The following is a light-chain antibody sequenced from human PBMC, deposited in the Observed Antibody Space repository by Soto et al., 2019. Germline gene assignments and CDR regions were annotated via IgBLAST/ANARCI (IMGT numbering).Light chain of an antibody. CDR3: SSYAGIHIV. V-gene: IGLV2-8*01. CDR2: DVS. Sequence: QSVRNQPPPASGAPGQSVTISCTGTSIDVGGYNYVSWYQQHPGKAPKLMIYDVSKRPSGVPDRFSGSKSGNTASLTVSGLQAEDEADYYCSSYAGIHIVFGTGTKVTVL. J-gene: IGLJ1*01. CDR1: SIDVGGYNY.